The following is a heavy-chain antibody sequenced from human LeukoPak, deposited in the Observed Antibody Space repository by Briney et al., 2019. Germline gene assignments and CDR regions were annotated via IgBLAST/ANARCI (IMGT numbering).Heavy chain of an antibody. Sequence: GGSLRLSCAASGFTFSDYYMSWIRQAPGKGLEWVSYISSSGSTIYYADSVKGRFTNSRDNAKNSLYLQMNSLRAEDTAVYYCARVVWFGEFLFDYWGQGTLVTVSP. V-gene: IGHV3-11*01. D-gene: IGHD3-10*01. CDR1: GFTFSDYY. CDR3: ARVVWFGEFLFDY. CDR2: ISSSGSTI. J-gene: IGHJ4*02.